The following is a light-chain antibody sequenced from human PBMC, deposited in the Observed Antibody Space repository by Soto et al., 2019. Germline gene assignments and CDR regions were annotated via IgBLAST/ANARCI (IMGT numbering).Light chain of an antibody. J-gene: IGKJ1*01. CDR1: QYVGSR. CDR2: YMS. V-gene: IGKV3-11*01. Sequence: EIVLTQSPATLSSSPGETAILSCRASQYVGSRLAWYQHKPGQAPRLLIYYMSKRATGIPARFSGSGSGTDFTLTISSLAPDDFAIYYCPQRQSWPRTFGQGTKVEIK. CDR3: PQRQSWPRT.